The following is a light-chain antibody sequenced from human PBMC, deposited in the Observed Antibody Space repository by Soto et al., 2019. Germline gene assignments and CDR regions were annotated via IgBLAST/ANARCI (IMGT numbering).Light chain of an antibody. CDR3: YTYAGGSTYL. Sequence: QSALTQPASGSGSPGQSSSISCTGTSSDGGSYSLLSWYQHHPGKAPKLIIYEDIKGPSGVSNRFSGSKSGNTASLRISGLQAEDEADYYCYTYAGGSTYLFGTGTKVTVL. V-gene: IGLV2-23*01. J-gene: IGLJ1*01. CDR1: SSDGGSYSL. CDR2: EDI.